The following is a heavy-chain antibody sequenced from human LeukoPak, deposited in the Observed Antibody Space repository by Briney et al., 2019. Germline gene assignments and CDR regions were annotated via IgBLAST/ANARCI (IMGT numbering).Heavy chain of an antibody. D-gene: IGHD6-19*01. J-gene: IGHJ4*02. V-gene: IGHV3-23*01. CDR1: GFTFSSYG. CDR2: ISYSGGST. Sequence: GGTLRLSCAASGFTFSSYGMSWVRQAPGEGLEWVLAISYSGGSTYYADSVKGRFTISRDNSKNTLYLQMNRLRAEDTGVYYCGRGEGRWVQWRLDSWGQGTLVTVSS. CDR3: GRGEGRWVQWRLDS.